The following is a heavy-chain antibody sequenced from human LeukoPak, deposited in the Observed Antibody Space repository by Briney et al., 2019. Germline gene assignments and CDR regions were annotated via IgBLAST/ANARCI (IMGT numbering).Heavy chain of an antibody. CDR2: IYYSGST. V-gene: IGHV4-61*01. Sequence: SETLSLTCTVSGYSISSGYYWGWVRQPPGKGLEWVGYIYYSGSTNYNPSLKSRVTISLDTSKNQFSLNLTSVTAADTAVYYCAKTARLRYFEYWGQGTLVTVSS. J-gene: IGHJ4*02. CDR3: AKTARLRYFEY. CDR1: GYSISSGYY. D-gene: IGHD3-9*01.